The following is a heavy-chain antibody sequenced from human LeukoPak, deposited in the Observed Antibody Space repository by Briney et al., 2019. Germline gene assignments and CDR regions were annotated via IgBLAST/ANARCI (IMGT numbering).Heavy chain of an antibody. CDR2: IYPGESDI. V-gene: IGHV5-51*01. CDR3: ARHRHYYGSGSSPGGY. CDR1: GYSFPNYW. Sequence: GESLKISCKGSGYSFPNYWIGWVRQMPGKGLEWMGFIYPGESDIRYSPSFQGQVTISADKSISTAYLQWSSLKASDTAMYYCARHRHYYGSGSSPGGYWGQGTLVTVSS. J-gene: IGHJ4*02. D-gene: IGHD3-10*01.